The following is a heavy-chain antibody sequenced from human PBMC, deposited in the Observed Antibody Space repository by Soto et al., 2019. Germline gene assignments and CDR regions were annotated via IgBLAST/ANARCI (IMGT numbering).Heavy chain of an antibody. CDR2: ISYDGSNK. CDR1: RFTFSSYA. Sequence: GGSLRLSCAASRFTFSSYAMHWVRQAPGKGLEWVAVISYDGSNKFYADSVKGRFTISRDNAKNSLYLQMNSLRAEDTAVYYCARVPGVVPAATSSRFDPWGQGTLVTVSS. CDR3: ARVPGVVPAATSSRFDP. D-gene: IGHD2-2*01. J-gene: IGHJ5*02. V-gene: IGHV3-30-3*01.